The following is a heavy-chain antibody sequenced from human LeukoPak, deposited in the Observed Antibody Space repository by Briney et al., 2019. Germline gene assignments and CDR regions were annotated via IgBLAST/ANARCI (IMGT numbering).Heavy chain of an antibody. J-gene: IGHJ5*02. CDR3: ARKAVTMVRGVTLNWFDP. V-gene: IGHV1-46*01. CDR1: GYTFTSYY. Sequence: GASVKVSCKASGYTFTSYYMHWVRQAPGQGLEWMGIINPSGGSTSYAQKFQGRVTMTRDMSTSTVYMELSSLRSEETAVYYCARKAVTMVRGVTLNWFDPWAREPWSPSPQ. CDR2: INPSGGST. D-gene: IGHD3-10*01.